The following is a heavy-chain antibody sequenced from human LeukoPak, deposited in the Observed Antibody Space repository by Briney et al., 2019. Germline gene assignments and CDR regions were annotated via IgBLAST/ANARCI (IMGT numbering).Heavy chain of an antibody. D-gene: IGHD4-17*01. CDR3: AKDLSCEHYGDYKCGDY. CDR1: GFTFSSYS. V-gene: IGHV3-23*01. CDR2: ISGSGGST. J-gene: IGHJ4*02. Sequence: QSGGSLRLSCVASGFTFSSYSMSWVRQAPGKGLEWVSAISGSGGSTYYADSVKGRFTISRDNSKNTLYLQMNSLRAEDTAVYYCAKDLSCEHYGDYKCGDYWGQGTLVTVSS.